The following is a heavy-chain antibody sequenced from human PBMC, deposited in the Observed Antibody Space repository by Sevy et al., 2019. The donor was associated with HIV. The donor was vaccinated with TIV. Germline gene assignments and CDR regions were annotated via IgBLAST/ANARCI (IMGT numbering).Heavy chain of an antibody. CDR3: ARGYHDDSSGYYSGDAFDV. CDR2: ISSTSTYI. V-gene: IGHV3-21*01. D-gene: IGHD3-22*01. CDR1: GFTLSSYS. Sequence: GESLKISCAASGFTLSSYSMNWGRQAPGKGLEWVSSISSTSTYIYYADSVKGRVTISRDNAKNSLFLQMNSLRAEDTAVYYWARGYHDDSSGYYSGDAFDVWGQWTMVTVSS. J-gene: IGHJ3*01.